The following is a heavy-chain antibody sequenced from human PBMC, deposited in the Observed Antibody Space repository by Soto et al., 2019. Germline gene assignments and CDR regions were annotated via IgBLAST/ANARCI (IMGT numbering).Heavy chain of an antibody. D-gene: IGHD1-26*01. Sequence: QVQLVESGGGAVQPGESLRLSCVASGFDFTYYAMHWVRQAPGKGLESVAVMSSDGSKIHHTDSVKGRFTISRDNSKNPLYLQMYSLRKEDTVVYFCAKDEGVGGTLGLFDYWGQGTLVSVSS. CDR3: AKDEGVGGTLGLFDY. CDR1: GFDFTYYA. CDR2: MSSDGSKI. V-gene: IGHV3-30*18. J-gene: IGHJ4*02.